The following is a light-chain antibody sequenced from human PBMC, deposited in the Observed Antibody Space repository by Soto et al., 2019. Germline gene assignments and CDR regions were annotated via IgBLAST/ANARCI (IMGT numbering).Light chain of an antibody. J-gene: IGKJ1*01. V-gene: IGKV3-15*01. CDR3: QQYNNWPRT. CDR2: GAS. Sequence: EIVMTQSPATLSVSPGERATLSCRASQSVSSNLAWYQKKPGQAPRILIYGASTRATGIPARFSGSGSGTEFNLTISRLQSEDFAVYYCQQYNNWPRTFGQGTKVDIK. CDR1: QSVSSN.